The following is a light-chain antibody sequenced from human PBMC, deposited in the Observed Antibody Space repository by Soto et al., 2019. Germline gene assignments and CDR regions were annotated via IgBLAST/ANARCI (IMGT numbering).Light chain of an antibody. CDR2: DAS. CDR1: QSVSSY. J-gene: IGKJ2*01. CDR3: QQRSNWPPYA. Sequence: EIVLTQSPATLSLSPGERATLSCRASQSVSSYLAWYQQKPGQAPRLLISDASNRATGIPARFSGSGSGTDFTLTISGLEPEDFAVYYCQQRSNWPPYAFGQGTKLEIK. V-gene: IGKV3-11*01.